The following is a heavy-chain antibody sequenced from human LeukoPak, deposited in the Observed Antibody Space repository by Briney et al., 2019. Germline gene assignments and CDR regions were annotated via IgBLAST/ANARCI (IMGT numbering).Heavy chain of an antibody. J-gene: IGHJ3*02. CDR1: GFTFSSYG. V-gene: IGHV3-33*06. CDR3: AKDLVLWFGESDAFDI. CDR2: IWYDGSNK. Sequence: GGSLRLSCAASGFTFSSYGMHWVRQAPGKGLEWVAVIWYDGSNKYYADSVKGRFTISRDNSKNTLYLQMNSLRAEDTAVYYCAKDLVLWFGESDAFDIWGQGTMVTVSS. D-gene: IGHD3-10*01.